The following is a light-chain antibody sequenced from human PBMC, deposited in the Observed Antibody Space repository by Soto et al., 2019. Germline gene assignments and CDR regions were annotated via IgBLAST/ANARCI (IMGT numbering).Light chain of an antibody. J-gene: IGLJ3*02. CDR3: QSYDSGLSSWV. V-gene: IGLV1-40*01. Sequence: QLVLTQAPSVSGAPGQRVTISCAGSSSNIGAGFSVHWYQHLPGTAPKLLIYGNDRPSGVPDRFSGSKSGTSASLAITGLQAEDEADYYCQSYDSGLSSWVFGGGTKVTVL. CDR2: GN. CDR1: SSNIGAGFS.